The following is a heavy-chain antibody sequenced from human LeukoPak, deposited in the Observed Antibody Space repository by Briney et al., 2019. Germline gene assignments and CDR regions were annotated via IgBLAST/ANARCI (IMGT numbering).Heavy chain of an antibody. CDR3: AREWLHPRGSDASDI. Sequence: SVKVSCKASGGTFSSYAISWVRQAPGQGLEWMGGIIPIFGTANYAQKFQGRVTITADESTSTAYMELSSLRSEDTAVYYCAREWLHPRGSDASDIWGQGTMVTVSS. D-gene: IGHD5-24*01. J-gene: IGHJ3*02. V-gene: IGHV1-69*13. CDR1: GGTFSSYA. CDR2: IIPIFGTA.